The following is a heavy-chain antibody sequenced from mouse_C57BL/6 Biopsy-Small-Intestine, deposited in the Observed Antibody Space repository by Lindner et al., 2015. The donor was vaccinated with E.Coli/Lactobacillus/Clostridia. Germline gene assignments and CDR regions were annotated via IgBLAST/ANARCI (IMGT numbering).Heavy chain of an antibody. J-gene: IGHJ2*01. CDR3: ARSYYDNLDY. CDR2: INPTTGGT. Sequence: VQLQESGPELVKPGAPVKISCRASGFSFTGYYMNWVKQSPEKSLEWIGEINPTTGGTTYSQKFKAKATLTVDKSSSTAYMQLKSLTSEDSAVYYCARSYYDNLDYWGQGTTLTVSS. CDR1: GFSFTGYY. V-gene: IGHV1-42*01. D-gene: IGHD2-10*01.